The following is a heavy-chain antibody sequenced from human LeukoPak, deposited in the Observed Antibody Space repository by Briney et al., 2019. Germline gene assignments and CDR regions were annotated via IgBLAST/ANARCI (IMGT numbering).Heavy chain of an antibody. Sequence: PSETLSLTCTVSGGSISSSSYYWGWIRQPPGKGLEWIGSIFYSGSTYYNPSLKSRVTISVDTSKNQFSLKLSSVTAADTAVYYCARAIEVGAMTPFDYWGQGTLVTVSS. D-gene: IGHD1-26*01. CDR2: IFYSGST. J-gene: IGHJ4*02. CDR1: GGSISSSSYY. CDR3: ARAIEVGAMTPFDY. V-gene: IGHV4-39*01.